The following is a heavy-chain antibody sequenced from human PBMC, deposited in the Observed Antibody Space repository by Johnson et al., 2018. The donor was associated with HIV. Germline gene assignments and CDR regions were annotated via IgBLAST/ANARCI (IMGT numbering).Heavy chain of an antibody. CDR2: ISGGGGNT. J-gene: IGHJ3*02. Sequence: EVQVVESGGGLVQRGGSLRLSCVASGFSVSCNYMSWVRQAPGKGLEWVSGISGGGGNTYYADSVKGRFTISRDNSKNTLYLQMNSLRAEDTAVYYCAKAGNGDAFDIWGQGTMVTVSS. CDR1: GFSVSCNY. CDR3: AKAGNGDAFDI. D-gene: IGHD4-23*01. V-gene: IGHV3-66*02.